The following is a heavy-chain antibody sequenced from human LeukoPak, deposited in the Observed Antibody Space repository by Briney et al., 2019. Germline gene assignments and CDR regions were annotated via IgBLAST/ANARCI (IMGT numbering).Heavy chain of an antibody. Sequence: SETLSLTCAVHGGSFSGYYWSWIRQPPGKGLEWIGEINHSGSTNYNPSLKSRITISVDTSKNQFSLKLSSVTAADTAVYCCARGPGRRGSTAFTSGAQGPLATVSP. CDR3: ARGPGRRGSTAFTS. CDR2: INHSGST. J-gene: IGHJ4*02. D-gene: IGHD1-26*01. V-gene: IGHV4-34*01. CDR1: GGSFSGYY.